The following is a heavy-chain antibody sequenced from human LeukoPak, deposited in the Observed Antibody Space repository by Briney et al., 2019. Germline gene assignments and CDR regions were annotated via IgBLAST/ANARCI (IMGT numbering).Heavy chain of an antibody. J-gene: IGHJ3*02. CDR2: ISSSSSYI. D-gene: IGHD3-22*01. CDR3: ARGGTMIVVDPGAFDI. CDR1: GFTFSSYG. Sequence: GGSLRLSCAASGFTFSSYGMNWVRQAPGKGLEWVSSISSSSSYIYYADSVKGRFTISRDNAKNSLYLQMNSLRAEDTAVYYCARGGTMIVVDPGAFDIWGQGSMVTVSS. V-gene: IGHV3-21*01.